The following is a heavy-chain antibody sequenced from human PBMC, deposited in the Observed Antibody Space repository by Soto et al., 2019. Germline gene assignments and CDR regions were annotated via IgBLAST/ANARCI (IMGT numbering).Heavy chain of an antibody. CDR3: EKSNHIFRVIFDSLYFGMDV. V-gene: IGHV3-23*01. Sequence: GGSLRLSCVASGFTFSGYAMSWVRQAPGKGLEWVSTISGSGDTTHYADSVKGRFAISRDNSRNTVFLQMNSLGAEGTAIYYCEKSNHIFRVIFDSLYFGMDVWGPGTIVAVFS. D-gene: IGHD3-3*02. CDR2: ISGSGDTT. J-gene: IGHJ6*02. CDR1: GFTFSGYA.